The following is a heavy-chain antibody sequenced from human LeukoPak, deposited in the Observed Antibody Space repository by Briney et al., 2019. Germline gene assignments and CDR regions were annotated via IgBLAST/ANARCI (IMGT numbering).Heavy chain of an antibody. D-gene: IGHD7-27*01. CDR3: ARGTELGIADY. Sequence: QTGGSLRLSCAASGFTFSSYAMHWVRQAPGKGLEWVAVISYDGSSKYYADSVKGRFTISRDNSKNTLYLQMNSLRAEDTAVYYCARGTELGIADYWGQGTLVTVSS. CDR1: GFTFSSYA. V-gene: IGHV3-30*04. CDR2: ISYDGSSK. J-gene: IGHJ4*02.